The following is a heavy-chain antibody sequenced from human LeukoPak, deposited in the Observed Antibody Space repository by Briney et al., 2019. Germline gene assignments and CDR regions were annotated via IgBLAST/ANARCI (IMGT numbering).Heavy chain of an antibody. CDR3: AKASVGYCQSVRCYSLDV. V-gene: IGHV3-23*01. D-gene: IGHD2-15*01. Sequence: GGSLRLSCAASGFTSSNYAMSWVRQTPWKGLEWVAAISGYDTNTYHADSVRGRFRISRDYTQNTLLLQMNSLIDEDTPIHYLAKASVGYCQSVRCYSLDVWGKGTTVTVSS. CDR2: ISGYDTNT. CDR1: GFTSSNYA. J-gene: IGHJ6*03.